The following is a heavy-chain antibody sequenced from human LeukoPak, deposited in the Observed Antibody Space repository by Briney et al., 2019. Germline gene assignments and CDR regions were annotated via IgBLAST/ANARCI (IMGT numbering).Heavy chain of an antibody. D-gene: IGHD6-19*01. J-gene: IGHJ3*02. CDR1: GGTFSSYA. Sequence: SVKVSCKASGGTFSSYAISWVRQAPGQGLEWMGGIIPIFGTANYAQKFQGRVTITADESTSTAYMELSSLRSEDTAVYYCARDIAVAVHDAFDIWGQGTMVTVSS. V-gene: IGHV1-69*13. CDR3: ARDIAVAVHDAFDI. CDR2: IIPIFGTA.